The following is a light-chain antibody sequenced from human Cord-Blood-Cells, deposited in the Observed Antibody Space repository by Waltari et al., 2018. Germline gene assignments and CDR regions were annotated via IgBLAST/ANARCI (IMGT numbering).Light chain of an antibody. J-gene: IGLJ3*02. Sequence: SYELTQPPSVSVSPGQTASITCSGDTLGDKYACWYQQKPGQSPVLVVYQDSKRPSGIPERFSGSNCGNTATLTISGSQAVDEADYYCQAWDSSTEVFGGGTKLTGL. CDR1: TLGDKY. CDR3: QAWDSSTEV. V-gene: IGLV3-1*01. CDR2: QDS.